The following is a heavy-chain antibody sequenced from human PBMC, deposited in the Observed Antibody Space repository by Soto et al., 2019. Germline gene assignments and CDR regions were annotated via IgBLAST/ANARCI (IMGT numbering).Heavy chain of an antibody. J-gene: IGHJ6*02. Sequence: SLRLACAASGFTFSNYAMHWVRQAPGKGLEWVAIISYDGNNKYNADSVKGRFTISRDNSKNTLYLQMNSLRAEDTAVYYCARDRACTSATCGEFDYYYYYGMDVWGQGTTVTVS. V-gene: IGHV3-30*04. CDR1: GFTFSNYA. CDR3: ARDRACTSATCGEFDYYYYYGMDV. CDR2: ISYDGNNK. D-gene: IGHD2-2*01.